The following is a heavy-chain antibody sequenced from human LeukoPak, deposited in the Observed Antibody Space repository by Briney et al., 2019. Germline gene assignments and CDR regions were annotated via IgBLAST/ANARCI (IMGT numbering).Heavy chain of an antibody. J-gene: IGHJ5*02. CDR2: INPSGGST. CDR1: GYTFTSYY. Sequence: GASVKVSCKASGYTFTSYYMHWVRQAPGQGLEWMGIINPSGGSTSYAQKFQGRVTMTRDASTSTVYMELSSLRSEDTAVYYCARFRNILTGFDPWGQGTLVTVSS. CDR3: ARFRNILTGFDP. V-gene: IGHV1-46*01. D-gene: IGHD3-9*01.